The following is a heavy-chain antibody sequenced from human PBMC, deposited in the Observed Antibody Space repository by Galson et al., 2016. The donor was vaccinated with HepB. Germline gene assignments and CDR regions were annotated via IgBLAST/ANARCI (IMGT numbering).Heavy chain of an antibody. CDR2: IYPGDSDV. CDR3: ARHFSVLGPLCGWYGH. CDR1: GYSFISYW. Sequence: QSGAEVKKPGESLKISCKASGYSFISYWIVWVRQMPGKGLEWMGIIYPGDSDVKYNPSFQSQVTMSVDRSIDTAYRQWTSLKASDTGMYYCARHFSVLGPLCGWYGHWGQGTLVSVSS. V-gene: IGHV5-51*01. J-gene: IGHJ5*02. D-gene: IGHD2-21*01.